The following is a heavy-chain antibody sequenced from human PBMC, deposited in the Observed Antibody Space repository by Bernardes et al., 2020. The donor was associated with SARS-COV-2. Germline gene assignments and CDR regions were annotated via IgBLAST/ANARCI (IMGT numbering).Heavy chain of an antibody. Sequence: SETLSLTCAVSGGSFSGYYWTWIRQPPGKGLEWIGQIHHSGSTTYSPSLKSRVTISVDTSKNQFSLKLTSVTAADTALYYCARPKRGQSYYFDSWGQGTLVTVSS. J-gene: IGHJ4*02. CDR2: IHHSGST. CDR3: ARPKRGQSYYFDS. D-gene: IGHD3-10*01. CDR1: GGSFSGYY. V-gene: IGHV4-34*01.